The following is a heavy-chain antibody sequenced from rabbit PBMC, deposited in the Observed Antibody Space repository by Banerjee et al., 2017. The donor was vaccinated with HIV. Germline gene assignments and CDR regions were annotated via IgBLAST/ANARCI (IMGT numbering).Heavy chain of an antibody. J-gene: IGHJ4*01. CDR1: GFSFSNKYV. D-gene: IGHD1-1*01. CDR2: INTSSGNT. CDR3: ARDRPKSSGYLFDL. Sequence: QSLEESGGDLVKPGASLTLTCTASGFSFSNKYVMCWVRQAPGKGLEWIACINTSSGNTVYASWAKGRFTISRTSSTTVTLQMTSLTAADTATYFCARDRPKSSGYLFDLWGPGTLVT. V-gene: IGHV1S40*01.